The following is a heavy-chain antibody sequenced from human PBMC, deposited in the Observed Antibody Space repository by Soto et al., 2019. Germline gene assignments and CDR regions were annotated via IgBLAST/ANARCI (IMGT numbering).Heavy chain of an antibody. CDR2: IYYTGST. J-gene: IGHJ4*02. CDR1: GGSISSGGYY. D-gene: IGHD3-10*01. V-gene: IGHV4-31*03. Sequence: QVQLQESGPGLVKPSQTLSLTCTVSGGSISSGGYYWSWILQHPGEGMESIGYIYYTGSTYYNPFLKSRVTISIDTSKSQFSLRLSSVTAAYTAFYYCVRVSGWGKYGFDSWGQGTLVTVSS. CDR3: VRVSGWGKYGFDS.